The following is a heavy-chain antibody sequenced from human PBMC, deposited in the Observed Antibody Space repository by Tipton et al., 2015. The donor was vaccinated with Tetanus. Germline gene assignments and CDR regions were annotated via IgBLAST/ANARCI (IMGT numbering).Heavy chain of an antibody. D-gene: IGHD3-10*01. CDR2: IYPGDSDA. Sequence: QLVQSGAEVKKPGESLKISCKVSGHNSRSYWVSWVRQMPGKGLEWMGIIYPGDSDATYNPSFQGQVTISADNSISTAYLQWTSLKPSDPAIYFCARLPNHYSASGSTWGQGTLVTVSS. CDR3: ARLPNHYSASGST. CDR1: GHNSRSYW. V-gene: IGHV5-51*01. J-gene: IGHJ5*02.